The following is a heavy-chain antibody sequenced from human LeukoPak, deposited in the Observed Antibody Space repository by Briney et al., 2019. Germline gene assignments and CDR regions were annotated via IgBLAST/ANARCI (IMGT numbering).Heavy chain of an antibody. CDR1: GGSIGSGSYY. V-gene: IGHV4-39*01. CDR2: IYYSGSA. Sequence: SSETLSLTCTVSGGSIGSGSYYWGWVRQPPGKGLEWIASIYYSGSAYYNPSLDSRVTMSVDPSKTQFSLRLSSVTAADTAVYYCARHFNSAAGPIDYWGQGTLVTVSS. D-gene: IGHD6-13*01. J-gene: IGHJ4*02. CDR3: ARHFNSAAGPIDY.